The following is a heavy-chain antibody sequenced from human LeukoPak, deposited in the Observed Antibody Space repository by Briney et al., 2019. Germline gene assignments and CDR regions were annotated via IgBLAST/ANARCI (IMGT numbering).Heavy chain of an antibody. CDR3: ASDRSGSYDHDAFDI. Sequence: PSETLSLTCTVSGGSISSYYWSWIRQPPGKGLEWIGYIYYSGSTNYSPSLKSRVTISVDTSKNQFSLKLSSVTAADTDVYYCASDRSGSYDHDAFDIWGQGTMVTVSS. CDR2: IYYSGST. V-gene: IGHV4-59*08. CDR1: GGSISSYY. J-gene: IGHJ3*02. D-gene: IGHD3-10*01.